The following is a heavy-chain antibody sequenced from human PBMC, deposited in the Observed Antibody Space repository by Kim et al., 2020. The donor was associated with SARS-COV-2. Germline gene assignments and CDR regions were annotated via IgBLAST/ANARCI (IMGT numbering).Heavy chain of an antibody. J-gene: IGHJ4*02. Sequence: ASVNVSCKASGYTFTSYAMNWVRQAPGQGLEWMGWINTNTVNPTYAQGFTGRFVFSLDTSVSTAYLQISSLKAEDTAVYYCAREENYDILTVTDYWGQGTLVTVSS. CDR1: GYTFTSYA. CDR2: INTNTVNP. V-gene: IGHV7-4-1*02. CDR3: AREENYDILTVTDY. D-gene: IGHD3-9*01.